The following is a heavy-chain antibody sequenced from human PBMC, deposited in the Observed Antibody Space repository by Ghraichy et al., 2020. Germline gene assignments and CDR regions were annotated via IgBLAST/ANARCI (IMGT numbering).Heavy chain of an antibody. CDR2: IYYSGST. CDR3: ARSQDMNSSGWYNWFDP. J-gene: IGHJ5*02. CDR1: GGSISSSSYY. D-gene: IGHD6-19*01. Sequence: SETLSLTCTVSGGSISSSSYYWGWIRQPPGKGLEWIGSIYYSGSTYYNPSLKSRVTISVDTSKNQFSLKLSSVTAADTAVYYCARSQDMNSSGWYNWFDPWGQGTLVTVSS. V-gene: IGHV4-39*01.